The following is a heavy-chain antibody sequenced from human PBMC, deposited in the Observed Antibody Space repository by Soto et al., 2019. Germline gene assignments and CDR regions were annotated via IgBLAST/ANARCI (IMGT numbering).Heavy chain of an antibody. D-gene: IGHD1-26*01. CDR3: AKDKVESGTYPRFDY. CDR1: GGSVSSGSYY. Sequence: PSETLSLTCTVSGGSVSSGSYYWSWIRQPPGKGLEWIGYIYYSGSTNYNPSLKSRVTISVDTSKNQFSLKLSSVTAADTAVYYCAKDKVESGTYPRFDYWGQGTLVTVSS. CDR2: IYYSGST. V-gene: IGHV4-61*01. J-gene: IGHJ4*02.